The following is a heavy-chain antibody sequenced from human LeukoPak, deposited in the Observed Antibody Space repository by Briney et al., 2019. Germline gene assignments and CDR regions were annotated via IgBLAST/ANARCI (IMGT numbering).Heavy chain of an antibody. CDR2: INPSGGST. Sequence: ASVKVSCKASGYTFTSYYMHWVRQAPGQGLEWMGIINPSGGSTSYAQKFHGRVTMTRDTSTSTVYMELSRLRAEDTAAYYCAREGIAVAGILHYFDYWGQGTLVTVSS. CDR3: AREGIAVAGILHYFDY. D-gene: IGHD6-19*01. CDR1: GYTFTSYY. V-gene: IGHV1-46*01. J-gene: IGHJ4*02.